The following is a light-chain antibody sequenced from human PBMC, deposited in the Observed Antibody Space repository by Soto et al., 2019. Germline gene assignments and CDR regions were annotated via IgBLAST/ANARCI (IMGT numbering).Light chain of an antibody. CDR3: QHYNTYSST. V-gene: IGKV1-5*01. J-gene: IGKJ1*01. Sequence: GDRVTITCRASQSIGRWLAWYQQKPGKAPNLLIYDASSLEGGVPSRFSGSGSGTEFTLTISSLQPDDFATYYCQHYNTYSSTFGQGTKGDIK. CDR1: QSIGRW. CDR2: DAS.